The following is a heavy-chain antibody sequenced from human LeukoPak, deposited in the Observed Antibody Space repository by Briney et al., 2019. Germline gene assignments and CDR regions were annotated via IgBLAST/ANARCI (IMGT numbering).Heavy chain of an antibody. J-gene: IGHJ4*02. CDR3: AGFGAGSYY. CDR1: GGSISSSY. D-gene: IGHD3-10*01. V-gene: IGHV4-4*07. CDR2: IYTTGSPDST. Sequence: PSETLSLTCTVSGGSISSSYCSWIRQPAGKGLEWIGRIYTTGSPDSTDFNPSLKSRVTMSVGTSKNQFSLKLGSVTAADTAVYYCAGFGAGSYYWGQGTLVTVSS.